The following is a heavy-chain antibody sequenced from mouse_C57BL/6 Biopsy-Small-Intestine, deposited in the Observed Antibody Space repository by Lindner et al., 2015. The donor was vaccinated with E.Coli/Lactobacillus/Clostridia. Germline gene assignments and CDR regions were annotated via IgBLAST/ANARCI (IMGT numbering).Heavy chain of an antibody. V-gene: IGHV1-80*01. CDR1: GYAFSSYW. CDR3: ARGAYGYDLYYFDY. Sequence: VQLQESGAELVKPGASVKISCKASGYAFSSYWMNWVKQRPGKGLEWIGQIYPGDGDTNYNGKFKGKATLTADKSSSTAYMQLSSLTSEDSAVYFCARGAYGYDLYYFDYWGQGTTLTVSS. CDR2: IYPGDGDT. J-gene: IGHJ2*01. D-gene: IGHD2-2*01.